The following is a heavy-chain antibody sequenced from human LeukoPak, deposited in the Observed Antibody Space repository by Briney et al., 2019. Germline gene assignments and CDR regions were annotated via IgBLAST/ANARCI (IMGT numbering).Heavy chain of an antibody. J-gene: IGHJ4*02. CDR3: ARGEKVLDYFGY. CDR1: GGSISSRSYY. V-gene: IGHV4-39*01. D-gene: IGHD3-16*01. Sequence: SETLSLTCTVSGGSISSRSYYWGWIRQPPGKGLEWIGKISDSGNTDYSPSLRSRVTISIDMSKNQFSLKLSSVTATDTAVYYCARGEKVLDYFGYWGQGTLVTVSS. CDR2: ISDSGNT.